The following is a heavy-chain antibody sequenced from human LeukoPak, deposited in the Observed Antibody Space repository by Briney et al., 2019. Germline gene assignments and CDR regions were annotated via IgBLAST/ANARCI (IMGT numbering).Heavy chain of an antibody. CDR1: GFTFSSYT. V-gene: IGHV3-30*04. D-gene: IGHD1-26*01. Sequence: GGSLRLSCAASGFTFSSYTMHWVRQAPGKGLEWVAVISYDGSNKYYADSVKGRFTISRDNSKNTLFLQMNSLRAEDTAVYYCAKVGPTTFAFDIWGQGTMVTVSS. CDR2: ISYDGSNK. J-gene: IGHJ3*02. CDR3: AKVGPTTFAFDI.